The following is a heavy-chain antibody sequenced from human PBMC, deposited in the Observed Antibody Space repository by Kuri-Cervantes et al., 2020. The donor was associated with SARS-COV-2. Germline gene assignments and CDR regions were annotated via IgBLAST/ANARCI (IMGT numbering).Heavy chain of an antibody. CDR3: AKPLGYSGYDPPDY. J-gene: IGHJ4*02. V-gene: IGHV3-66*04. CDR2: IYSGGST. D-gene: IGHD5-12*01. Sequence: GESLKISCAASGFTVSSNYMSWVRQAPGKGLEWVSVIYSGGSTYYADSVKGRLTISRDNSKNTLSLQMNSPRAEDTAVYYCAKPLGYSGYDPPDYWGQGTLVTVSS. CDR1: GFTVSSNY.